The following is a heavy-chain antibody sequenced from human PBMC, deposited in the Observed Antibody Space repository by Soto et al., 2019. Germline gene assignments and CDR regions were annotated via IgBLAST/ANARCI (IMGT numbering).Heavy chain of an antibody. CDR3: ARVRPATVRYYFDY. V-gene: IGHV5-51*01. Sequence: PGESLKISCKGSGYSFTTYWIGWVRQMPGKGLEWMGIIYPGDSDIRYSPSFQGQVTISADKSISTAYLQWSSLKASDTAMYYCARVRPATVRYYFDYWGQGTLVTVSS. CDR2: IYPGDSDI. CDR1: GYSFTTYW. J-gene: IGHJ4*02. D-gene: IGHD4-17*01.